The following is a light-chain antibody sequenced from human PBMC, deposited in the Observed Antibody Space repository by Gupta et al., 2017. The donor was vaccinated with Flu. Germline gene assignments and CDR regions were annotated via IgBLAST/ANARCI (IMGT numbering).Light chain of an antibody. CDR2: EVT. CDR1: SLDIGTYNY. Sequence: QSGLTQPASVSGSPGQSITISCTGTSLDIGTYNYVSWYQQHPGKAPKLMIYEVTNRPSGVSDRFSGSKFGNTASLTISGLQGEDEAHYYCTSFTTSSTGVFGGGTKMTVL. J-gene: IGLJ3*02. V-gene: IGLV2-14*03. CDR3: TSFTTSSTGV.